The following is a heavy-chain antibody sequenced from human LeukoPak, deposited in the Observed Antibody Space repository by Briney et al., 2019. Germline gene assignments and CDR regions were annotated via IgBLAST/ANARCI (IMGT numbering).Heavy chain of an antibody. J-gene: IGHJ4*01. D-gene: IGHD6-13*01. V-gene: IGHV1-46*01. CDR2: INPSGGT. CDR1: GGTFSSHA. CDR3: GREGVAGTGLDY. Sequence: ASVKVSCKASGGTFSSHAISWVRQAPGQGLEWMGIINPSGGTSYAQKLQGRITMTRDTSTSTLYMELSRLRSEDTAVYYCGREGVAGTGLDYWGQGTLVTVSS.